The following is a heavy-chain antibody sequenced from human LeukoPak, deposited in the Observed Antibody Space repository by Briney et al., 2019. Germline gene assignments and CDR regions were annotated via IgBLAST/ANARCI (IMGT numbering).Heavy chain of an antibody. J-gene: IGHJ4*02. V-gene: IGHV3-30*02. D-gene: IGHD3-22*01. CDR3: AKEMYYYDSSAYYPDY. Sequence: GGSLRLSCAASGFTFSSYGMHWVRQAPGKGLEWVAFIRYDGSNKYYADSVKGRFTISRDNSKNTLYLQMNSLRAEDTAVYYCAKEMYYYDSSAYYPDYWGQGTLVTVSS. CDR1: GFTFSSYG. CDR2: IRYDGSNK.